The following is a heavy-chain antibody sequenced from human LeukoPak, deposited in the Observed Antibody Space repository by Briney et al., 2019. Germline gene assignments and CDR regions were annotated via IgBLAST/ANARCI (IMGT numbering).Heavy chain of an antibody. CDR3: ARAPRITIFWFDP. J-gene: IGHJ5*02. Sequence: SETLSLTCAVSGGSISSGGYSWSWIRQPPGKGLEWIEYIYYSGSTYYNPSLKSRVTISVDTSKNQFSLKLSSVTAADTAVYYCARAPRITIFWFDPWGQGTLVTVSS. D-gene: IGHD3-3*01. CDR2: IYYSGST. V-gene: IGHV4-30-4*07. CDR1: GGSISSGGYS.